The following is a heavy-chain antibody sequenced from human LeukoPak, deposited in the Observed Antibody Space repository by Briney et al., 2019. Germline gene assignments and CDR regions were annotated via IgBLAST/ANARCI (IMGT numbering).Heavy chain of an antibody. D-gene: IGHD1-26*01. J-gene: IGHJ4*02. Sequence: SVKVSCKASGGTFSSYAISWVRQAPGQGLEWMGGIIPIFGTANYAQKFQGRVTITADESTSTAYMELSSLRSEDAAVYYCAGPSAGLVGALPWVLDYWGQGTLVTVSS. CDR2: IIPIFGTA. V-gene: IGHV1-69*13. CDR3: AGPSAGLVGALPWVLDY. CDR1: GGTFSSYA.